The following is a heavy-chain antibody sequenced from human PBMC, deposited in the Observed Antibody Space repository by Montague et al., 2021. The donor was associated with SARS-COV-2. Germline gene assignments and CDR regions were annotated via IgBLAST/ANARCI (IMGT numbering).Heavy chain of an antibody. D-gene: IGHD4-17*01. J-gene: IGHJ6*02. CDR2: ISGSGGST. Sequence: SLRLSCSASGFTFSSYAMSWVRRAPGKGLEWVSAISGSGGSTYYXDSVKGRFTISRDNSKKTLYLQMNSLRAEDTAVYYCAKDFPGDDYGDYGGDYYYYGMDVWGQGTTVTVSS. CDR3: AKDFPGDDYGDYGGDYYYYGMDV. CDR1: GFTFSSYA. V-gene: IGHV3-23*01.